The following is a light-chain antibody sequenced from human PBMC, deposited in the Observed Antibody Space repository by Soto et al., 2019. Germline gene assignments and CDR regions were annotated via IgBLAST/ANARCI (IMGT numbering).Light chain of an antibody. CDR3: GSWDSSLSAWV. CDR1: SSNIGNNY. J-gene: IGLJ3*02. V-gene: IGLV1-51*01. CDR2: DSN. Sequence: QSVLTQPASVCAAPGQRVTISCSGSSSNIGNNYVSWYQHLPGTAPKYVIYDSNKRPSGIPDRFSGSKSGTSATLDITGLQTGDEADYSCGSWDSSLSAWVFGGGTQLTVL.